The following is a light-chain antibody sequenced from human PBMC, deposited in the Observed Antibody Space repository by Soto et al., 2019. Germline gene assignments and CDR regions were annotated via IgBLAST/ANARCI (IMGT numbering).Light chain of an antibody. CDR2: DVS. Sequence: QSVLTQPASVSGSPGQSITISCTGTSSDVGGYSYVSWYQQHPGKAPILMIYDVSYRPSGVSNRFSGSKSGNTASLTISGLQAEDEADYYCSSYTSSSTHVVFGGGTQLTVL. CDR1: SSDVGGYSY. V-gene: IGLV2-14*03. CDR3: SSYTSSSTHVV. J-gene: IGLJ2*01.